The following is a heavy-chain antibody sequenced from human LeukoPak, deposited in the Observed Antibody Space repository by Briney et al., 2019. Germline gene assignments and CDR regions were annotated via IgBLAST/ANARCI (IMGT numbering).Heavy chain of an antibody. Sequence: PSETLSLTCTVSGGSISSSSYYWGWIRQPPGKGLEWIGSIYYSGSTYYNPSLKSRVTISVDTSKNQFSLKLSSVTAADTAVYYCARDDEAVAHDAFDIWGQGTMVTVSS. D-gene: IGHD6-19*01. V-gene: IGHV4-39*07. J-gene: IGHJ3*02. CDR3: ARDDEAVAHDAFDI. CDR2: IYYSGST. CDR1: GGSISSSSYY.